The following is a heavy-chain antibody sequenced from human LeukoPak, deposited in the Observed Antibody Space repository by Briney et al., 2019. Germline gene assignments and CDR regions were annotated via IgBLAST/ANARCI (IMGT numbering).Heavy chain of an antibody. CDR1: GYSFTSYW. CDR2: IYPGDSDT. J-gene: IGHJ6*02. D-gene: IGHD3-22*01. Sequence: GESLKISCKGSGYSFTSYWIGWVRQMPGKGLEWMGIIYPGDSDTRYSPSFQGQVTISADKSISTAYLQWSSLKASDTAMYYCARRRYYDSSGYYLNYYYGMDVWGQGTTVTASS. V-gene: IGHV5-51*01. CDR3: ARRRYYDSSGYYLNYYYGMDV.